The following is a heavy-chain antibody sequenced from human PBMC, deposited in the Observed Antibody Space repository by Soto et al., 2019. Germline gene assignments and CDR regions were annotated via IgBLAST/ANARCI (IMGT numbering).Heavy chain of an antibody. D-gene: IGHD4-17*01. CDR1: GFSLSTSGMR. J-gene: IGHJ3*02. CDR3: ARNGATVVNAFDI. V-gene: IGHV2-70*04. Sequence: SGPTLVNPTQTLTLTCTFSGFSLSTSGMRVSWIRQPPGKALEWLARIDWDDDKFYSTSLKTRLTISKDTSKNQAVLIMTNMDPVDTATYYCARNGATVVNAFDIWGQGTMVTVSS. CDR2: IDWDDDK.